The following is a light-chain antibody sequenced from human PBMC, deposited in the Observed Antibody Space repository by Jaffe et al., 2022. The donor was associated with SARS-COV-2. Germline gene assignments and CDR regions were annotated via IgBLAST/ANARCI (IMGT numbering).Light chain of an antibody. CDR1: SGSVSADSL. CDR2: NTN. Sequence: QTVVTQESSFSVSPGGTVTLTCGLSSGSVSADSLPHWYQQTPGQAPRTLISNTNIRSSGVPRRFSGSILGNKAALTITGAQAHDESDYYCLLYLGDGVWVFGGGTHLTVL. V-gene: IGLV8-61*01. J-gene: IGLJ3*02. CDR3: LLYLGDGVWV.